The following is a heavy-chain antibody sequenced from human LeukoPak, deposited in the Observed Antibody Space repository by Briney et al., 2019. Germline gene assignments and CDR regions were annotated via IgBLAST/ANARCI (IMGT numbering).Heavy chain of an antibody. Sequence: SQTLSLTCAISGDSVSSNSAAWNWIRQSPSRGLEWLGRTYYRSKWYNDYAVSVKSRITINPDTSKNQFSLQLNSVTPEDTAVYYCARGWTYYDSSGRNGGYYFDYWGQGTLVTVSS. CDR3: ARGWTYYDSSGRNGGYYFDY. V-gene: IGHV6-1*01. J-gene: IGHJ4*02. D-gene: IGHD3-22*01. CDR2: TYYRSKWYN. CDR1: GDSVSSNSAA.